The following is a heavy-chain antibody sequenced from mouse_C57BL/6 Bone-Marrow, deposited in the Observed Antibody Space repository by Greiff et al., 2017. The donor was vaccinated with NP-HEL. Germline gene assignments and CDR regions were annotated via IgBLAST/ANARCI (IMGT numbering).Heavy chain of an antibody. CDR1: GYTFTSYW. CDR3: AGLLRGAMDY. CDR2: IYPSDSET. V-gene: IGHV1-61*01. D-gene: IGHD2-3*01. J-gene: IGHJ4*01. Sequence: VQLQQSGAELVRPGSSVKLSCKASGYTFTSYWMDWVKQRPGQGLEWIGNIYPSDSETHYNQKFKDKATLTVDKSSSTAYMQLSSLTSEDSAVYYCAGLLRGAMDYWGQGTSVTVSS.